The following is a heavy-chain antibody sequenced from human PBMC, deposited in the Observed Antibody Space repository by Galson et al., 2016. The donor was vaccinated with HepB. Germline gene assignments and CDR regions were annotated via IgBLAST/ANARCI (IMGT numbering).Heavy chain of an antibody. J-gene: IGHJ6*02. CDR2: ISYDGSNE. CDR3: ARGERYCSSMRCQNPDYGMDV. Sequence: SLRLSCAASGFRFSRYGMHWVRQAPGKGLEWVAMISYDGSNEYYADSVKGRVTISRDNSKNSLYLQMNSLRAEDTAVYFCARGERYCSSMRCQNPDYGMDVWGQGTTVTVSS. D-gene: IGHD2-2*01. CDR1: GFRFSRYG. V-gene: IGHV3-30-3*01.